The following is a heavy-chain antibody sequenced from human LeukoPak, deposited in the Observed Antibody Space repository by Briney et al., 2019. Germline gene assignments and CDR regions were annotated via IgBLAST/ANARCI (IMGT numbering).Heavy chain of an antibody. CDR3: ARSGYSGYENDAFDI. J-gene: IGHJ3*02. V-gene: IGHV1-2*02. Sequence: ASVKVSCKASGYTFTGYYIHWVRQAPGQGLEWMGWINPNSGGTISAQKFQGRDTMTRDTSISAAYMELSRLRSDDTAMYYCARSGYSGYENDAFDIWGQGTMVTVSS. D-gene: IGHD5-12*01. CDR2: INPNSGGT. CDR1: GYTFTGYY.